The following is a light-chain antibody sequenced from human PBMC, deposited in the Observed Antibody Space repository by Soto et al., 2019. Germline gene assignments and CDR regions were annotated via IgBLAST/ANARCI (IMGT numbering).Light chain of an antibody. V-gene: IGKV3D-15*01. CDR2: GAS. J-gene: IGKJ5*01. CDR3: QQYARSIT. CDR1: QSVSRK. Sequence: EIVMTQSPATLSVSPGESATLSCSASQSVSRKLVWYQQKPGQAPRLLICGASTRATGIPDRFSGSGSGTDFTLTVSRLEPEDFAVYYCQQYARSITFGQGTRLEIK.